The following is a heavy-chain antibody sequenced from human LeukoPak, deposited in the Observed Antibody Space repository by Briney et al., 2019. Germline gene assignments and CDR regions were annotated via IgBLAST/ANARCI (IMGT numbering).Heavy chain of an antibody. Sequence: SVKVSCKASGGTFSSYAISWVRQAPGQGLEWMGGIIPIFGTANYAQKFQGRVTITADESTSTAYMELSSLRSDDTAVYYCARESVRFGVVKEGDLWGQGTLVSVSS. V-gene: IGHV1-69*01. CDR3: ARESVRFGVVKEGDL. CDR1: GGTFSSYA. D-gene: IGHD3-3*01. CDR2: IIPIFGTA. J-gene: IGHJ5*02.